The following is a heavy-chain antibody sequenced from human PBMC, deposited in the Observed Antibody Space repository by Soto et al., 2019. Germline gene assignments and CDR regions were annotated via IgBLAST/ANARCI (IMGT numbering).Heavy chain of an antibody. D-gene: IGHD5-12*01. CDR2: MSASGGTS. J-gene: IGHJ4*02. CDR3: AKGSIQYSASIDY. CDR1: GFSFSSYA. Sequence: EVELLESGEGLIHPGESLRLSGAASGFSFSSYAMIWVREAPGKGLEWVSVMSASGGTSYFADSVKGRFSMSRDNSKNMFYLEMNSLRAEDTAIYFCAKGSIQYSASIDYWGQGTLVSVSS. V-gene: IGHV3-23*01.